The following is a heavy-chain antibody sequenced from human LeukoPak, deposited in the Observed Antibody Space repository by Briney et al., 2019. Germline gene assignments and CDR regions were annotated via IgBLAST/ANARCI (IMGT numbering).Heavy chain of an antibody. CDR2: IYSGGST. V-gene: IGHV3-53*01. CDR3: ARGEEVVPAAEIDY. CDR1: GFTVSSNY. J-gene: IGHJ4*02. D-gene: IGHD2-2*01. Sequence: RGSLIFSCAASGFTVSSNYMSWVRQAPGKGLEWVSVIYSGGSTYYADSVKGRCTISRDNSKNTLYLQMNSLRAEDTAVYYCARGEEVVPAAEIDYWGQGTLVTGAS.